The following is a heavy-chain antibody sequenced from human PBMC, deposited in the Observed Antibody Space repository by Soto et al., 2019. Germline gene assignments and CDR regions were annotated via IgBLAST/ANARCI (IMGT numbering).Heavy chain of an antibody. CDR3: ARESYSFGRAFDI. V-gene: IGHV4-31*03. D-gene: IGHD5-18*01. CDR2: INYSGAT. CDR1: GGSINSDGYY. J-gene: IGHJ4*01. Sequence: QVHLQESGPGLVKPSQTLSLTCTVSGGSINSDGYYWSWIRQHPEKGLEWIGYINYSGATYLNPSLKSRLTISVDTSKNQFSLQLTSVIAADTALYYCARESYSFGRAFDIWGHGTLVTVSS.